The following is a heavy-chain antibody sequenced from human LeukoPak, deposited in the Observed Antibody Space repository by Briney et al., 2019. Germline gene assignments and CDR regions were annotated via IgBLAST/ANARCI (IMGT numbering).Heavy chain of an antibody. Sequence: PSETLSLTCTVPGGSINNYYWSWIRLAPGKGLEWIGFIYYTGSTNYSPSLKTRATISLDTSKNQFSLKVTSVTAADTAVYYCARSGYSFGTGYFFDYWGQGTLVTVSS. CDR1: GGSINNYY. CDR3: ARSGYSFGTGYFFDY. CDR2: IYYTGST. D-gene: IGHD5-18*01. J-gene: IGHJ4*02. V-gene: IGHV4-59*01.